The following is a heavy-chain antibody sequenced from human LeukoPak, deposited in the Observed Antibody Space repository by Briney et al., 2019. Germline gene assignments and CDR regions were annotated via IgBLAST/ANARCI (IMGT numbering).Heavy chain of an antibody. CDR2: IIPIFGTA. CDR1: GGTFSSYA. J-gene: IGHJ3*02. V-gene: IGHV1-69*13. CDR3: ASLEEGDAFDI. Sequence: ASVKVSCKASGGTFSSYAISWVRQAPGQGLEWMGGIIPIFGTANYAQKFQGRVTITADESTSTAYMGLSSLRSEDTAVYYCASLEEGDAFDIWGQGTMVTVSS. D-gene: IGHD5-24*01.